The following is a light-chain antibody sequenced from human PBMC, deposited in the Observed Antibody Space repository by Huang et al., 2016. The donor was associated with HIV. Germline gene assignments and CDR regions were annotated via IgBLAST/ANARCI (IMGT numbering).Light chain of an antibody. CDR3: QQRST. V-gene: IGKV3-11*01. CDR2: DAS. Sequence: EIVLTQSPATLSLSPGDRATLSCRASQSISIYLAWYQQKPGQAPRLLIYDASNRATGVPARFSGSGSATDFTLIISSLEPEDFAVYYCQQRSTFGGGTKVEIK. J-gene: IGKJ4*01. CDR1: QSISIY.